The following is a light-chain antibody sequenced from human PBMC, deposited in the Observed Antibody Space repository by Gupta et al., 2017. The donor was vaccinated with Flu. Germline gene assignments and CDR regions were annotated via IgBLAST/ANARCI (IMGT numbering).Light chain of an antibody. CDR1: KSCRDDGKKKEY. Sequence: SRGEGATINCKARKSCRDDGKKKEYLSWYEEKQGQRPKRRISGGTTGEGGVRDRCRGRGCGTDFTITIASRQGEDVAVDYCQQEDDVPITFGRGTKVEIK. V-gene: IGKV4-1*01. CDR3: QQEDDVPIT. CDR2: GGT. J-gene: IGKJ4*01.